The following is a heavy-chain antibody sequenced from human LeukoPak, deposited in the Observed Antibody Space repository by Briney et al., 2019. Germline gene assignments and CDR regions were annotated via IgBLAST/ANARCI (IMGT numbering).Heavy chain of an antibody. Sequence: PSETLSLACAVYGGSFSGYYWSWIRQPPGKGLGWIGEINHSGSANYNPSLKSGVTLSVDPSKNQFSLKLSSVTAENTAVYYCAREVFGWYSFDYWGQGTLVTVSS. J-gene: IGHJ4*02. V-gene: IGHV4-34*01. D-gene: IGHD6-19*01. CDR2: INHSGSA. CDR1: GGSFSGYY. CDR3: AREVFGWYSFDY.